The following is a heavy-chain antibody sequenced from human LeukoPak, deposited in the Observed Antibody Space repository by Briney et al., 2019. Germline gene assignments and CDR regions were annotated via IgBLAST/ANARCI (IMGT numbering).Heavy chain of an antibody. V-gene: IGHV3-30-3*01. Sequence: PGGSLRLSCAASGFTFSSYAMHWVRQAPGKGLEWVAVISYDGSNKYYADSVKGRFTISRDNSKNTLYLQMNSLRAEDTAVYYCVREPSAVADDYWGQGTLVTVSS. D-gene: IGHD6-19*01. CDR1: GFTFSSYA. J-gene: IGHJ4*02. CDR2: ISYDGSNK. CDR3: VREPSAVADDY.